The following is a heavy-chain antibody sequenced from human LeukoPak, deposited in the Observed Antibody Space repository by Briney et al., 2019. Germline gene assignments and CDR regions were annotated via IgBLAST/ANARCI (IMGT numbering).Heavy chain of an antibody. D-gene: IGHD3-22*01. CDR3: LSGSGYYYYYYGMDV. CDR1: GFTFSDAW. V-gene: IGHV3-15*01. J-gene: IGHJ6*02. Sequence: GGSLRLSCAASGFTFSDAWMSWVRLAPGKGLEWVGRIKSKTDGGTTDYAAPVKGRFTISRDDSKNTLYLQMNSLKTEDTAVYYCLSGSGYYYYYYGMDVWGHGTTVTVSS. CDR2: IKSKTDGGTT.